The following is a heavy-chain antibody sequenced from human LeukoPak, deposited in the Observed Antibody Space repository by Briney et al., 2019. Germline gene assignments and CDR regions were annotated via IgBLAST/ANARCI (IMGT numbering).Heavy chain of an antibody. J-gene: IGHJ5*01. D-gene: IGHD1-26*01. CDR2: IIPLFGAP. V-gene: IGHV1-69*05. Sequence: GASVKVSCKASGCTFSKYVNNWVRQPPGKGLEWMGGIIPLFGAPNYAQRFQGRLTITTDESTGTPFMELSSLRSEDTAVYNRQVGATKLDSWGQGTLVTVSS. CDR3: QVGATKLDS. CDR1: GCTFSKYV.